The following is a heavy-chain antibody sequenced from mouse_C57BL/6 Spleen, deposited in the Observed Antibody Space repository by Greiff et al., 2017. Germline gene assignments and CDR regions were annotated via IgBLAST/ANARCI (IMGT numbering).Heavy chain of an antibody. Sequence: VQLVESGAELVKPGASVKISCKASGYAFSSYWMNWVKQRPGKGLEWIGQIYPGAGDTNYNGKFKGKATLTADKSSSTAYMQLSSLTSEDSAVYFCARRGGYGSFDYWGQGTTLTVSS. D-gene: IGHD1-1*02. CDR2: IYPGAGDT. V-gene: IGHV1-80*01. CDR1: GYAFSSYW. CDR3: ARRGGYGSFDY. J-gene: IGHJ2*01.